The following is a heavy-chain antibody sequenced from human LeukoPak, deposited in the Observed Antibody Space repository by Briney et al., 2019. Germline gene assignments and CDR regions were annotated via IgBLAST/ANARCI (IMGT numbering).Heavy chain of an antibody. Sequence: GGSLRLSCAASGVTFSSHGMHWVRQAPGKGLEWVALIWYDGSNKYYADSVKGRFTISRDNSKNTLYLQMNSLRAEDTAVYYCARAGTPSRAFDIWGQGTMVTVSS. J-gene: IGHJ3*02. CDR3: ARAGTPSRAFDI. V-gene: IGHV3-30*02. CDR1: GVTFSSHG. D-gene: IGHD3-10*01. CDR2: IWYDGSNK.